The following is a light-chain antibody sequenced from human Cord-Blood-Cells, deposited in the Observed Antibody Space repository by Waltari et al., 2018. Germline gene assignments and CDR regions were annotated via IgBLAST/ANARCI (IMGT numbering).Light chain of an antibody. Sequence: DVVMTQSPLSLPVTLGQSASISCRSSQSLVHSDGNTYLNWFQQRPGQSPRRLIYKVSNRDSGVPDRFSGSGSGTDFTLKISRVEAEDVGVYYCMQGTHLYTFGQGTKLEIK. CDR3: MQGTHLYT. V-gene: IGKV2-30*02. CDR1: QSLVHSDGNTY. CDR2: KVS. J-gene: IGKJ2*01.